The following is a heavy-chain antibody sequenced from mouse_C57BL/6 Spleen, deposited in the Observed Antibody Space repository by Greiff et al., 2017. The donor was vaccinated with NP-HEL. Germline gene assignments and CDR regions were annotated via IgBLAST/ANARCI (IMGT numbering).Heavy chain of an antibody. Sequence: VQLQQSDAELVRPGASVKISCKVSGYTFTDHTIHWMKQRPEQGLEWIGYIYPRDGSTKYNEKFKGKATLTADKSSSTAYMQLNSLTSEDSAVYFCARGGKFITTVVVGDYWGQGTTLTVSS. CDR3: ARGGKFITTVVVGDY. J-gene: IGHJ2*01. CDR2: IYPRDGST. V-gene: IGHV1-78*01. D-gene: IGHD1-1*01. CDR1: GYTFTDHT.